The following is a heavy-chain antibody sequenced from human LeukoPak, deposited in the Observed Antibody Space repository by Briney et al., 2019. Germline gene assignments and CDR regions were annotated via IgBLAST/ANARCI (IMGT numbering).Heavy chain of an antibody. Sequence: SQTLSLTCTVSGGSISSGGYYWTWIRQRPGKGLEWIGYMFHTGTTFYNPSLKSRITMLVETPKNQFSLKVTSVTAADTAIYYCARLNIVVVPPDLDRGFNWFDPWGQGTLVTVSS. CDR3: ARLNIVVVPPDLDRGFNWFDP. CDR2: MFHTGTT. CDR1: GGSISSGGYY. J-gene: IGHJ5*02. D-gene: IGHD2-21*01. V-gene: IGHV4-31*03.